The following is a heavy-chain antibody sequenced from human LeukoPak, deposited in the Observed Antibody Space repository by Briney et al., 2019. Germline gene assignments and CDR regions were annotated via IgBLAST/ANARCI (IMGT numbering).Heavy chain of an antibody. Sequence: PSETLSLTCTVSGGSISSYYWSWIRQPAGKGLEWIGRIYTSGSTNYNPSLKSRVTMSVDTSKNQFSLKLSSVTAADTAVYYCARGGYSYGYDYYYMDVWGKGTTVTVSS. CDR1: GGSISSYY. CDR3: ARGGYSYGYDYYYMDV. J-gene: IGHJ6*03. CDR2: IYTSGST. V-gene: IGHV4-4*07. D-gene: IGHD5-18*01.